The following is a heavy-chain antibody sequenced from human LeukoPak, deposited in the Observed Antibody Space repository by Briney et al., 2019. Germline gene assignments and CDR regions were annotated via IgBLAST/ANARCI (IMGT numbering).Heavy chain of an antibody. D-gene: IGHD3-10*01. Sequence: SETLSLTCTVSGGSVSSGSYYWSWIRQPPGKGLEWIGYIYYSGSTNYNPSLKSRVTISVDTSKNQFSLKLSSVTAADTAVYYCARDQRRVGGIDNWGQGTLVTVSS. J-gene: IGHJ4*02. V-gene: IGHV4-61*01. CDR1: GGSVSSGSYY. CDR2: IYYSGST. CDR3: ARDQRRVGGIDN.